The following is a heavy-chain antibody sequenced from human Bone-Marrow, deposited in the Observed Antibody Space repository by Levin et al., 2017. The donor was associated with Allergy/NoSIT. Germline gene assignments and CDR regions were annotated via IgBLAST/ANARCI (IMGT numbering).Heavy chain of an antibody. V-gene: IGHV3-23*01. Sequence: PGGSLRLSCAASGFTFSSYAMSWVRQAPGKGLEWVSAISGSGGSTYYADSVKGRFTISRDNSKNTLYLQMNSLRAEDTAVYYCAKQITIFGVVIKSTDYWGQGTLVTVSS. CDR2: ISGSGGST. CDR1: GFTFSSYA. D-gene: IGHD3-3*01. J-gene: IGHJ4*02. CDR3: AKQITIFGVVIKSTDY.